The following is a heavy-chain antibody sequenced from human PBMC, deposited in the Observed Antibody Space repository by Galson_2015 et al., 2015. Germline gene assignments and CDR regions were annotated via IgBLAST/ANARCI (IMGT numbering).Heavy chain of an antibody. Sequence: SLRLSCAASGFTFTNYAMSWVRQAPGKGLEWVSAVTGSGFSTYYADSVKGRFTISRDNSKNTLYLQMNSLRAEDTAVYYCAKDKDTSSWPSGPNYYFDLRGRGTLVTVSS. CDR3: AKDKDTSSWPSGPNYYFDL. D-gene: IGHD6-13*01. CDR2: VTGSGFST. V-gene: IGHV3-23*01. CDR1: GFTFTNYA. J-gene: IGHJ2*01.